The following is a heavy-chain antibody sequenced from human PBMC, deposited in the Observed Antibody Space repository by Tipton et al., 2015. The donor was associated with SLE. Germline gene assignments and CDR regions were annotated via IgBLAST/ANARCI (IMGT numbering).Heavy chain of an antibody. D-gene: IGHD2-21*01. Sequence: TLSLTCTVSGDSISNVGYYWSWIRQHPGKGLEWIGXIYYSGSTDYYDPSLESRVSISIDTSKNEFSLKLSSVTAADTAVYYCAXEGDSSANFYYYGVNVWGQGTTVTVSS. J-gene: IGHJ6*02. CDR2: IYYSGSTD. V-gene: IGHV4-31*03. CDR1: GDSISNVGYY. CDR3: AXEGDSSANFYYYGVNV.